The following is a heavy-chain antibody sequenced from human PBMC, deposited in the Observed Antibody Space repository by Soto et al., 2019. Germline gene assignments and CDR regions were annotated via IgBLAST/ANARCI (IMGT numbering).Heavy chain of an antibody. V-gene: IGHV1-18*01. J-gene: IGHJ4*02. CDR1: GYTFTSYG. CDR3: ARETYQLLLTY. D-gene: IGHD2-2*01. CDR2: TSAYNGNT. Sequence: ASVKVSCKASGYTFTSYGISWVRQAPGRGLEWMGWTSAYNGNTNYAQKLQGRVTMTTDTSTSTAYMELRSLRSDDTAVYYCARETYQLLLTYWGQGTLVTVSS.